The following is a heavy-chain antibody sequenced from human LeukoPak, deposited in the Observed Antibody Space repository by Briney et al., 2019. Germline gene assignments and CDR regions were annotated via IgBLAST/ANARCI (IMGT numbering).Heavy chain of an antibody. CDR1: GYSFTSYW. V-gene: IGHV5-51*01. CDR3: ARRITSWWDGGLYFDY. D-gene: IGHD2-2*01. CDR2: IYPGDSDT. Sequence: GESLKISCKGSGYSFTSYWIGWVRQMPGKGLEWMGIIYPGDSDTRYSPSFQGQVTISADKSISTAYLQWSSLKASDTAMYYCARRITSWWDGGLYFDYWGQGTLVTVSS. J-gene: IGHJ4*02.